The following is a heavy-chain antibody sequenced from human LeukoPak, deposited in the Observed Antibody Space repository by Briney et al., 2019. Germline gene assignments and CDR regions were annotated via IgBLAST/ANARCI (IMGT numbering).Heavy chain of an antibody. J-gene: IGHJ3*02. CDR3: ARDPRSGWDAFDI. D-gene: IGHD6-19*01. Sequence: GGSLRLSCAASGFTFSSYSMNWVRQAPGKGLEWVSYISSSSSTIYYADSVKGRFTISRDNATNSLYLQMNSLRAEDTAVYYCARDPRSGWDAFDIWGQGTMVTVSS. CDR2: ISSSSSTI. CDR1: GFTFSSYS. V-gene: IGHV3-48*01.